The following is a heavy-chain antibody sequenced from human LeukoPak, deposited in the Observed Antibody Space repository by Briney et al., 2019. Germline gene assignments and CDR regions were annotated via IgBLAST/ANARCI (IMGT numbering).Heavy chain of an antibody. Sequence: PRGSPRPSRAASGFTSCSYATSWVCQAPGKGLEWVSAISGSGGSTYYADSVKGRFTISRDNSKNTLYLQMNSLRAEDTAVYYCAKDPVGSIVAVASLWFDAWGQGTPVTVSS. CDR1: GFTSCSYA. J-gene: IGHJ5*02. CDR2: ISGSGGST. D-gene: IGHD6-19*01. V-gene: IGHV3-23*01. CDR3: AKDPVGSIVAVASLWFDA.